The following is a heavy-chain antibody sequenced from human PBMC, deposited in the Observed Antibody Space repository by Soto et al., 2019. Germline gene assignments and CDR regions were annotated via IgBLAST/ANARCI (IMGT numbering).Heavy chain of an antibody. V-gene: IGHV1-18*04. CDR1: GYTFTSYG. CDR3: ARGGEQYYYYYGMDV. Sequence: ASVKVSCKTSGYTFTSYGISWVRQAPGQGLEWMAWISAYNGNTNYAQKLQGRVTMTTDTSTSTAYMELRSLRSDDTAVYYCARGGEQYYYYYGMDVWGEGTTVTVCS. CDR2: ISAYNGNT. D-gene: IGHD3-16*01. J-gene: IGHJ6*04.